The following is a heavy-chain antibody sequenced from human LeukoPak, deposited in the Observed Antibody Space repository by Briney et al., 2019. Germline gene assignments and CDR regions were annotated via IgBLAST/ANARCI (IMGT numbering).Heavy chain of an antibody. Sequence: GGSLRLSCAASGFTFSSYSINWVRQAPRKGLDGVSYISSSSSTIYYADSVKGRFPISRDNAKNSLYLQMNSVRDEDTAVYYCARDIVVVPAAMQGELDYWGQGTLVTVSS. V-gene: IGHV3-48*02. CDR2: ISSSSSTI. CDR3: ARDIVVVPAAMQGELDY. D-gene: IGHD2-2*01. CDR1: GFTFSSYS. J-gene: IGHJ4*02.